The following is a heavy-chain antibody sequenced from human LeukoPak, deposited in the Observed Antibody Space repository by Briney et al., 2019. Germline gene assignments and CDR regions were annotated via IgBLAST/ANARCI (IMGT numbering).Heavy chain of an antibody. J-gene: IGHJ3*02. Sequence: GGSLRLSCAASGFTFSSYAMSWVRQAPGKGLEWVSAISGSGGSTYYADSVKGRFTISRDNSKNTLYLQMNSLRAEDTAVYYCARVRITMVRGVIAPDAFDIWGQGTMVTVSS. V-gene: IGHV3-23*01. D-gene: IGHD3-10*01. CDR2: ISGSGGST. CDR3: ARVRITMVRGVIAPDAFDI. CDR1: GFTFSSYA.